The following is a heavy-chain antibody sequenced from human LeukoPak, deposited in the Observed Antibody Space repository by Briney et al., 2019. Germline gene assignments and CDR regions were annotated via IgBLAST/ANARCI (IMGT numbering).Heavy chain of an antibody. J-gene: IGHJ5*02. CDR2: MYYTGNT. D-gene: IGHD2-15*01. CDR3: ARQQCNGGSCYSRAIWFNP. Sequence: SETLSLTCTVSGGSISSRSYYWGWIRQPPGKGLEWIASMYYTGNTYYNPSLKSRVTISVDTSKNQFSLKLSSETAADTAVYYCARQQCNGGSCYSRAIWFNPWGQGAWSPSPQ. CDR1: GGSISSRSYY. V-gene: IGHV4-39*01.